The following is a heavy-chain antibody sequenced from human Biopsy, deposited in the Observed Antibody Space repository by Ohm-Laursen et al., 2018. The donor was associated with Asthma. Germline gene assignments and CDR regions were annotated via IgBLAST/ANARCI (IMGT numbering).Heavy chain of an antibody. Sequence: GSLRLSCTASGFTFSSYWMSWVRQAPGKGLEWVANIKQDGSEKYYVDSVKGRFTISRDNAKNSLYLQMNSLRVEDTALYYCAKATLGDIGKDYWGQGTLVTVSS. CDR2: IKQDGSEK. V-gene: IGHV3-7*05. J-gene: IGHJ4*02. CDR1: GFTFSSYW. D-gene: IGHD2-21*01. CDR3: AKATLGDIGKDY.